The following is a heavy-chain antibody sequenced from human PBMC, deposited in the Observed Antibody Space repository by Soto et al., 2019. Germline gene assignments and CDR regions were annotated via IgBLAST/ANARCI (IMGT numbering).Heavy chain of an antibody. CDR1: GGSFTSNNW. D-gene: IGHD1-7*01. V-gene: IGHV4-4*02. CDR2: IYRTGST. J-gene: IGHJ4*02. CDR3: SSRDPGTSVDY. Sequence: LSLSCAVSGGSFTSNNWWTWVRQPPGQGLEWIGEIYRTGSTNYNPSLKSRVTISLDKSENQFSLKVTSLTAADTAVYYCSSRDPGTSVDYWGQGTLVTVSS.